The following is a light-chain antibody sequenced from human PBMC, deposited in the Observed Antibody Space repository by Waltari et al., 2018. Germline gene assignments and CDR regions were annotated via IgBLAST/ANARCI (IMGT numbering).Light chain of an antibody. CDR3: QQHDNLPSFT. Sequence: DIQMTQSPSSLSASVGDRVTITCQASEDIRTYLNWYQQKPGKAPKLLIYDASNLETGVPSRFSGSGSGTDFTLTISSLQPEDLATYHCQQHDNLPSFTFGGGTKVEI. CDR2: DAS. J-gene: IGKJ4*01. CDR1: EDIRTY. V-gene: IGKV1-33*01.